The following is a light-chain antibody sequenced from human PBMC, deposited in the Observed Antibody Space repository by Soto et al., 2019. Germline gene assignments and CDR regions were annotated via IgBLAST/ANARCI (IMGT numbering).Light chain of an antibody. V-gene: IGKV3-11*01. CDR1: QTISSS. CDR2: DAS. CDR3: QQRSNWPPIT. J-gene: IGKJ1*01. Sequence: EIVLTQSPATLSLSPGERATLSCRASQTISSSLAWYQQKPGQSPRLLIYDASNRASGVPPRFSGSGSGTDFTLSISSIEPEDFAVYYCQQRSNWPPITFGRGTKVEVK.